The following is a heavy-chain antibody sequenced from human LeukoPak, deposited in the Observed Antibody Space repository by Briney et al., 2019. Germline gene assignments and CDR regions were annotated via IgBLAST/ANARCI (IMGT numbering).Heavy chain of an antibody. CDR2: IKQDGSEK. V-gene: IGHV3-7*01. J-gene: IGHJ5*02. Sequence: GGSLRLSCAASGFTFSSYWMSWVRQAPGKGLEWVANIKQDGSEKYYVDSVKGRFTISRDNAKNSLYLQMNSLRAEDTAVYYCARRIQSGSYANWFDPWGQGTLVTVSS. CDR1: GFTFSSYW. CDR3: ARRIQSGSYANWFDP. D-gene: IGHD1-26*01.